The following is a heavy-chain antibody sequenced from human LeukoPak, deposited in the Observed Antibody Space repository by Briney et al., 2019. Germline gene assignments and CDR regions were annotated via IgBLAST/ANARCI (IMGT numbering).Heavy chain of an antibody. CDR3: ARGGYDILTGYEDY. J-gene: IGHJ4*02. CDR2: ISTYNGNT. Sequence: GASVKVSCKASGYTFASYGISWVRQAPGQGLEWMGWISTYNGNTNYAQRFQGRVTMTTETSTSTAYMELRSLRSDDTAVYYCARGGYDILTGYEDYWGQGTLVTVSS. CDR1: GYTFASYG. D-gene: IGHD3-9*01. V-gene: IGHV1-18*01.